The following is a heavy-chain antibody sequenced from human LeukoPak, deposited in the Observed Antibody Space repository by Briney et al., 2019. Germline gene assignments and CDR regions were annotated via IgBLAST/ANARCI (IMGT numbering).Heavy chain of an antibody. CDR2: ISSSSSYI. CDR1: GFTFSGYS. V-gene: IGHV3-21*01. J-gene: IGHJ4*02. D-gene: IGHD2-2*01. Sequence: GSVRLSCAASGFTFSGYSMNWVRQAPGKGLEWVSSISSSSSYIYYADSVKGRFTISRDNAKNTLYLQMNSLRAEDTAVYYCGKGIVVVPAVVDYWGQGTLVTVSS. CDR3: GKGIVVVPAVVDY.